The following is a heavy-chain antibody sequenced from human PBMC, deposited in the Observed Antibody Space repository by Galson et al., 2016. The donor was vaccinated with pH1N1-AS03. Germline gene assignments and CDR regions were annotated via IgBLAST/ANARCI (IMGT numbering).Heavy chain of an antibody. D-gene: IGHD3-22*01. V-gene: IGHV3-21*01. CDR2: ISSSSRLI. Sequence: SLRLSCAASGFTFSTYTMNWVRQAPGKGLEWVAYISSSSRLIYYADAVQGRITISKDSPKHSVYIHMDGLRADETAVYYCARDGGYSSGWIDFWGQGTLVSVSS. J-gene: IGHJ4*02. CDR3: ARDGGYSSGWIDF. CDR1: GFTFSTYT.